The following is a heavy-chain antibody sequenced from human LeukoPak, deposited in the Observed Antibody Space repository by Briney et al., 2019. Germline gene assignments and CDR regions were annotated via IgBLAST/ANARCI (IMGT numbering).Heavy chain of an antibody. D-gene: IGHD3-10*01. V-gene: IGHV3-53*01. CDR2: IYSGGST. J-gene: IGHJ4*02. CDR3: ASTSYYYGSGSFDY. CDR1: GFTFSDYY. Sequence: GGSLRLSCAASGFTFSDYYMSWIRQAPGKGLEWVSVIYSGGSTYYADSVKGRFTISRDNSKNTLYLQMNSLRAEDTAVYYCASTSYYYGSGSFDYWGQGTLVTVSS.